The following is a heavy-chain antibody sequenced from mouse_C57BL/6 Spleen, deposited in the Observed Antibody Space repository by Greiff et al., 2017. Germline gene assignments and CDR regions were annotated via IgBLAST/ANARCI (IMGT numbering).Heavy chain of an antibody. Sequence: QVQLQQPGAELVRPGSSVKLSCKASGYTFTSYWMDWVKQRPGQGLEWIGNIYPSDSETHYNQKFKDKATLTVDKSSSPAYMQLSSLTSDDSAVYDGARERRSTMVTTGFAYWGQGALVTVSA. CDR2: IYPSDSET. CDR1: GYTFTSYW. J-gene: IGHJ3*01. CDR3: ARERRSTMVTTGFAY. V-gene: IGHV1-61*01. D-gene: IGHD2-2*01.